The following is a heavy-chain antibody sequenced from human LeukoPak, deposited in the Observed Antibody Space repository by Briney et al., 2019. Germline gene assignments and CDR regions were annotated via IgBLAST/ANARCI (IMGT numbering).Heavy chain of an antibody. D-gene: IGHD6-25*01. CDR3: ARDLYSATNGMDV. CDR1: GFTFSSYS. CDR2: ISSSSSYM. V-gene: IGHV3-21*01. Sequence: GGSLRLSCAASGFTFSSYSMNWVRQAPGKGLEWVSSISSSSSYMYYVDSVKGRFTISRDNAKNSLYLQMNSLRAEDTAVYYCARDLYSATNGMDVWGQGTTVTVSS. J-gene: IGHJ6*02.